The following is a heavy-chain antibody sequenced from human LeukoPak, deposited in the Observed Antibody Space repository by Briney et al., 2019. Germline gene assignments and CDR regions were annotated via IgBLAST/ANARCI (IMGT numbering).Heavy chain of an antibody. CDR3: ARVSGGYCSSTSCYSLDY. V-gene: IGHV3-21*01. CDR1: GFTFSSYS. J-gene: IGHJ4*02. D-gene: IGHD2-2*02. Sequence: GGSLRLSCAASGFTFSSYSMNWVRQAPGKGLEWVSSISSSSSYIYYADSVKGRFTISRDNAKNSLYLKMNSLRAEDTAVYYCARVSGGYCSSTSCYSLDYWGQGTLVTVSS. CDR2: ISSSSSYI.